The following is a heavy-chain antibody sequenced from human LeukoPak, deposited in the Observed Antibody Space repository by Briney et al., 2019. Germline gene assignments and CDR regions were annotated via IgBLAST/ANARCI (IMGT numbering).Heavy chain of an antibody. J-gene: IGHJ4*02. CDR1: GDSISSGNY. D-gene: IGHD2-15*01. CDR3: ARGQVVRDY. CDR2: IFHTGST. V-gene: IGHV4-38-2*02. Sequence: SETLSLTCTVSGDSISSGNYWGWIRQPPGKGLEWIGSIFHTGSTYFNLSLKSRVTISVDTSKNQFSLRLSAVTAADTAVYYCARGQVVRDYWGQGTLVTVS.